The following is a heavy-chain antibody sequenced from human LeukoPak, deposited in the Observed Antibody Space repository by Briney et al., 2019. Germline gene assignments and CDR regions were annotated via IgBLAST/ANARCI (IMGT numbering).Heavy chain of an antibody. D-gene: IGHD6-19*01. CDR1: GFTFSRSW. J-gene: IGHJ4*02. Sequence: GGSLRLSCAASGFTFSRSWMHWVRQAPGKGLVRVPRINTDGSDTMYADSVKGRFTISRDNAKNTLYLQMNSLKAEDTAVYYCARDQGGSGPTTYDYWGQGNLVTVSS. V-gene: IGHV3-74*03. CDR3: ARDQGGSGPTTYDY. CDR2: INTDGSDT.